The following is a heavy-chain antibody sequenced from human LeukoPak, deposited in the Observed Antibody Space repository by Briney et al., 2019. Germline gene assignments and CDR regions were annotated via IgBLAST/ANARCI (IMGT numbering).Heavy chain of an antibody. D-gene: IGHD2-15*01. CDR2: INPSGGST. CDR1: GYTLTELS. V-gene: IGHV1-46*01. J-gene: IGHJ5*02. Sequence: GASVTVSCKVSGYTLTELSMHWVRQAPGPGLEWMGNINPSGGSTSYAQKFQGRVTMTRDMSTSTVYMELSSLRSEDTAVYYCARATFIGNWFDPWGQGTLVTVSS. CDR3: ARATFIGNWFDP.